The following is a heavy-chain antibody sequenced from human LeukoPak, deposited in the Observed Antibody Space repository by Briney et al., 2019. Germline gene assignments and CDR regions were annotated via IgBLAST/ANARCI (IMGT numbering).Heavy chain of an antibody. V-gene: IGHV3-30*02. CDR2: IRYDGSNK. CDR3: AKVLAAAIRVYYYYYMDV. Sequence: GGSLRLSCAASGFTFSSYGMHWVRQAPGKGLEWVAFIRYDGSNKYYADSVKGRFTISRDNSENTLYLQMNSLRAEDTAVYYCAKVLAAAIRVYYYYYMDVWGKGTTVTISS. J-gene: IGHJ6*03. D-gene: IGHD6-13*01. CDR1: GFTFSSYG.